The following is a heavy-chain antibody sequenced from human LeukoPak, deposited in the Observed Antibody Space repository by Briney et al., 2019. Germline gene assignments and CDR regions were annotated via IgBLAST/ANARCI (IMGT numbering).Heavy chain of an antibody. CDR3: ARGRVNSSPHADY. J-gene: IGHJ4*02. CDR1: GGFFSGYC. V-gene: IGHV4-34*01. Sequence: PSETLSLTCAVYGGFFSGYCWSWIRQPPGKGLEWIGEINHSGSTNYNPSLKSRVTISVDTSKNQFSLKLSSVTAADTAVYYCARGRVNSSPHADYWGQGTLVTVSS. CDR2: INHSGST. D-gene: IGHD6-13*01.